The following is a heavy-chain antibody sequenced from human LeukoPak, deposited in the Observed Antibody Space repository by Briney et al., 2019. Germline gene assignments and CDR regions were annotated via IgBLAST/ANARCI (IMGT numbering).Heavy chain of an antibody. CDR2: ILYSGST. D-gene: IGHD2-21*02. V-gene: IGHV4-4*02. CDR3: AGLVVGTATIDY. Sequence: PSETLSLTCAVSGGSVSRSNWWNWVRQPPGKGLEWIGNILYSGSTYYNASLKSRVTISVDTSKNQFSLKLRSVTAADTAVYYCAGLVVGTATIDYWGQGTLVTVSS. CDR1: GGSVSRSNW. J-gene: IGHJ4*02.